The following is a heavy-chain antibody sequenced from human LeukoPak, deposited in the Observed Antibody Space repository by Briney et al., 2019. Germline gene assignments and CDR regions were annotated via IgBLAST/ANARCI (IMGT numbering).Heavy chain of an antibody. CDR1: GFTFSSYW. Sequence: PGGSLRLSCAASGFTFSSYWMHWVRQAPGKGLEWVSSITSSSYIYYADSVKGRFTISRDNAKNSLYLQMNSLRAEDTAVYYCARDSPSGSYYYFDYWGQGTMVTVSS. CDR3: ARDSPSGSYYYFDY. J-gene: IGHJ4*02. CDR2: ITSSSYI. D-gene: IGHD1-26*01. V-gene: IGHV3-21*01.